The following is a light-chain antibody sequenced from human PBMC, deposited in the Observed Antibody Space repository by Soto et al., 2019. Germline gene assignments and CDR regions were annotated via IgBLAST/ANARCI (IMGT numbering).Light chain of an antibody. CDR1: QSVGTY. CDR2: DAS. Sequence: EIVLTQSPATLSLSPGERATLSCRASQSVGTYLAWYQQRPGQAPRLLIYDASNRATGIPARFSGSGSGTDFTLTISSLEPEDFAVYYCQQRTIRPPIFGPGTKVDIK. J-gene: IGKJ3*01. V-gene: IGKV3-11*01. CDR3: QQRTIRPPI.